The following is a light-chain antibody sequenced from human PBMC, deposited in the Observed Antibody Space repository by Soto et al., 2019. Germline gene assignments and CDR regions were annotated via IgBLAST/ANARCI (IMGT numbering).Light chain of an antibody. J-gene: IGKJ4*01. CDR2: GAF. CDR1: QSVSCN. CDR3: QQYKNWPPLT. Sequence: EIVMTQSPATLSVSPGETATLSCRTSQSVSCNFAWYQQKPGQGPGLVIYGAFTRATGITARFSGSGSVTDFTFTISSLQSEDFAVYYCQQYKNWPPLTFGGGTKVEIK. V-gene: IGKV3-15*01.